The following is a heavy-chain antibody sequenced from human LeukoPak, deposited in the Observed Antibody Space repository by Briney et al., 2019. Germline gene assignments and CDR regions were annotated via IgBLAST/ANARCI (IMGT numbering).Heavy chain of an antibody. CDR3: ARARGYQLLFRYYYYYMDV. Sequence: SVKVSCKASGGTFSSYAISWVRQAPGQGLEWMGRIIPIFGTANYAQKFQGRVTITTDESTSTAYMELSSLRSEDTAVYYCARARGYQLLFRYYYYYMDVWGKGTTVTVSS. CDR1: GGTFSSYA. CDR2: IIPIFGTA. V-gene: IGHV1-69*05. D-gene: IGHD2-2*01. J-gene: IGHJ6*03.